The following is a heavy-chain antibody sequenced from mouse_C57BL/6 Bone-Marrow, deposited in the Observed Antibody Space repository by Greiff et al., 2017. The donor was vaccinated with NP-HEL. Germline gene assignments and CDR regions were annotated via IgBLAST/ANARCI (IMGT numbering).Heavy chain of an antibody. CDR3: ARDRGYYGNYYFDY. CDR1: GYSITSGYY. Sequence: EVKLMESGPGLVKPSQSLSLTCSVTGYSITSGYYWNWIRQFPGNKLEWMGYISYDGSNNYNPSLKNRISITRDTSKNQFFLKLNSVTTEDTATYYCARDRGYYGNYYFDYWGQGTTLTVSS. D-gene: IGHD2-1*01. V-gene: IGHV3-6*01. J-gene: IGHJ2*01. CDR2: ISYDGSN.